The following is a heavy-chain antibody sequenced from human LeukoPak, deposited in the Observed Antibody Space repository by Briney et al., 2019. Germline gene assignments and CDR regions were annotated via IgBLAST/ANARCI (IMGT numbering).Heavy chain of an antibody. CDR2: ISGSGGST. Sequence: SGGSLRLSCAASGFTFSSYAMSWVRQAPGKGLEWVSAISGSGGSTYYADSVKGRFTISRDNSKNTLYLQMNSLRAEDTAVYYCAKDKQQLVRGGGIDYWGQGTLVTVSS. V-gene: IGHV3-23*01. J-gene: IGHJ4*02. D-gene: IGHD6-13*01. CDR3: AKDKQQLVRGGGIDY. CDR1: GFTFSSYA.